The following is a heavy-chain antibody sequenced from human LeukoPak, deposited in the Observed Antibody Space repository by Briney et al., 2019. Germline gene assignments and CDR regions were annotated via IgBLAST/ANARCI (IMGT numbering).Heavy chain of an antibody. CDR2: IYNTGTT. Sequence: SETLSLTCTVSGGSITTYYWSWLRQPPGKGLERIGYIYNTGTTTYNPSLRSRVTISLDTSKNQFSLKLSSVTAADTAVYYCARTFPVAGTYYGMDVWGQGTTVTVS. V-gene: IGHV4-59*01. CDR1: GGSITTYY. J-gene: IGHJ6*02. D-gene: IGHD6-19*01. CDR3: ARTFPVAGTYYGMDV.